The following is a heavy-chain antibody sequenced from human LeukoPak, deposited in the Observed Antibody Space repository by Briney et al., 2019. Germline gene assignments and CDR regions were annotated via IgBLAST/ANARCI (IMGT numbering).Heavy chain of an antibody. CDR1: GFTFSSYG. Sequence: PGGSLRLSCAASGFTFSSYGMHWVRQAPAKGLEWVAVIWYDGSNKYYADSVKGRFTISRDNSKNTPYLQMNSLRAEDTAVYYCAKEEGDAFDIWGQGTMVTVSS. J-gene: IGHJ3*02. V-gene: IGHV3-33*06. CDR2: IWYDGSNK. CDR3: AKEEGDAFDI.